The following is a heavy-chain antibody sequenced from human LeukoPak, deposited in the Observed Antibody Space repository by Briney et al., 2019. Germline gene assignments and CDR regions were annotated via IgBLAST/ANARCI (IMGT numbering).Heavy chain of an antibody. V-gene: IGHV4-39*01. Sequence: SETLPLTCTVSGGSISSSSYYWGWIRQPPGQGLEWIGTIYYSGSTYYNPSPNSRVTISLDTSKNQFSLKLSSVTAADTAVYYCARRDPGGYCSTGSCLTYYYYMDVWGKGTTVTVSS. CDR3: ARRDPGGYCSTGSCLTYYYYMDV. CDR2: IYYSGST. D-gene: IGHD2-15*01. J-gene: IGHJ6*03. CDR1: GGSISSSSYY.